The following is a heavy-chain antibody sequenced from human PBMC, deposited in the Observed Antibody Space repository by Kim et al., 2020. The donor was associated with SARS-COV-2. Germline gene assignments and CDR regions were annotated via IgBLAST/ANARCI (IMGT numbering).Heavy chain of an antibody. D-gene: IGHD5-12*01. V-gene: IGHV4-59*01. Sequence: SETLSLTCTVSGGSISSYYWSWIRQPPGKGLEWIGYIYYSGSTNYNPSLKSRVTISVDTSKNQFSLKLSSVTAADTAVYYCARGGKWLRFGWFDPWGQGTLVTVSS. CDR2: IYYSGST. J-gene: IGHJ5*02. CDR3: ARGGKWLRFGWFDP. CDR1: GGSISSYY.